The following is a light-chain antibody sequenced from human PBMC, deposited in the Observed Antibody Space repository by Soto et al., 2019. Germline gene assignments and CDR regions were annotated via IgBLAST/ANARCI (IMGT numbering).Light chain of an antibody. CDR1: QSISSNF. CDR3: QHYGSSPT. Sequence: VLTQSPGTLSLSPGERGTLSCRASQSISSNFVAWYQQKPGQAPRLLIFSASKRATGIPDRFSGSASGTDFTLTISRLEPEDFAVYYCQHYGSSPTFGQGTKVDIK. V-gene: IGKV3-20*01. J-gene: IGKJ1*01. CDR2: SAS.